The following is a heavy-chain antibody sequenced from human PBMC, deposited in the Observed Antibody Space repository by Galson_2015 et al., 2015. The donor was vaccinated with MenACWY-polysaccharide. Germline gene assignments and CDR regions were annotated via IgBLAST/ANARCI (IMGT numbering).Heavy chain of an antibody. CDR3: AKDPRVAVALMGWFDP. Sequence: SLRLSCAASGFTFSSYAMSWVRQAPGKGLEWVSAISGSGGSTYYADSVKGRFTISRDNSKNTLYLQMNSLRAEDTAVYYCAKDPRVAVALMGWFDPWGQGTLVTVSS. V-gene: IGHV3-23*01. CDR1: GFTFSSYA. D-gene: IGHD6-19*01. CDR2: ISGSGGST. J-gene: IGHJ5*02.